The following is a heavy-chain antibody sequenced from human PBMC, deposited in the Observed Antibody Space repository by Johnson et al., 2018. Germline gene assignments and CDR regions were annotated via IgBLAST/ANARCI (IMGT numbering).Heavy chain of an antibody. V-gene: IGHV4-59*01. J-gene: IGHJ6*02. CDR1: GGSISSYY. CDR3: ARARGYCSSTSCHTYYGMDV. D-gene: IGHD2-2*02. Sequence: QVQLQESGPGLVKPSETXSLTCTVSGGSISSYYWSWIRQPPGKGLEWIGYIYYSGSTNYNPSLKSRVTISVDTSKNQFSLKLSPVTAADTAVYYCARARGYCSSTSCHTYYGMDVWGQGTTVTVSS. CDR2: IYYSGST.